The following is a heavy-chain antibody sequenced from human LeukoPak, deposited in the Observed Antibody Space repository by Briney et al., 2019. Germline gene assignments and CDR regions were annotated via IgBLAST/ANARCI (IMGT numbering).Heavy chain of an antibody. CDR1: GGTFSSYA. Sequence: SVKVSCKASGGTFSSYAISWVRQAPGQGLEWMGGIIPIFGRAYYAQNLQGRVTITADKSTSTAYMELSSLGSEDTAIYYCAKGRGRLHVNRGVYNYHYYMEVWGTGTTVIVSS. D-gene: IGHD3-10*01. V-gene: IGHV1-69*06. CDR3: AKGRGRLHVNRGVYNYHYYMEV. J-gene: IGHJ6*03. CDR2: IIPIFGRA.